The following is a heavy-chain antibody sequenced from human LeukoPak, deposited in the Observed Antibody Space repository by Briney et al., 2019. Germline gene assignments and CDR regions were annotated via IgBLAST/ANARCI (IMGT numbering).Heavy chain of an antibody. Sequence: SETLSLTCAVYGGSFSGYYWSWVRQPPGKGLEWIGEINHSGSTNYNPSLKSRVTISVDTSKNQFSLKLSSVTAADTAIYYCAIHDGIYWGQGTLVTVSS. CDR1: GGSFSGYY. D-gene: IGHD1-26*01. V-gene: IGHV4-34*01. CDR3: AIHDGIY. CDR2: INHSGST. J-gene: IGHJ4*02.